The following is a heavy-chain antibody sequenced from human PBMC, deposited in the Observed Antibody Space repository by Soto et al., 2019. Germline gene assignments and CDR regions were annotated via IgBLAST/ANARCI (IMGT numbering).Heavy chain of an antibody. Sequence: QVQLQESGPGLVKPSETLSLTCTVSGGSISSYYWSWIRQPPGKGLEWIGYIYYSGSTNYNPSLRSPVTISVDTSNTQISLTLSSVTAADTAVYYCARVVNMVRGVIIPYFDYWGKGTLVTVSS. J-gene: IGHJ4*02. CDR2: IYYSGST. CDR1: GGSISSYY. CDR3: ARVVNMVRGVIIPYFDY. V-gene: IGHV4-59*01. D-gene: IGHD3-10*01.